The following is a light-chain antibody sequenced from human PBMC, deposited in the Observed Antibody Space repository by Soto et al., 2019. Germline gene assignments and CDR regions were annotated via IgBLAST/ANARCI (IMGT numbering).Light chain of an antibody. CDR2: EVG. CDR1: SSNVGSYKL. CDR3: SSYTSSTTQV. V-gene: IGLV2-14*02. J-gene: IGLJ3*02. Sequence: QSALTQPASVSGSPGQSITISCTGTSSNVGSYKLVSWYQQHPGKAPKLVIYEVGDRPSGVSNRFSGSKSGNTASLTISGLQAEDEADYYCSSYTSSTTQVFGGGTKLTVL.